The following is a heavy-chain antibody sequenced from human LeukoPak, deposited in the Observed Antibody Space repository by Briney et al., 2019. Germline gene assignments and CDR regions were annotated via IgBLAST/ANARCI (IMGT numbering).Heavy chain of an antibody. CDR2: ISGSGGST. CDR3: AKDNDYDILTGPPDY. CDR1: GFTFSSYA. V-gene: IGHV3-23*01. D-gene: IGHD3-9*01. Sequence: GRSLRLSCAASGFTFSSYAMSWVRQAPGKGLEWVSAISGSGGSTYYADSVKGRFTISRDNSKNTLYLQMNSLRAEDTAVYYCAKDNDYDILTGPPDYWGQGTLVTVSS. J-gene: IGHJ4*02.